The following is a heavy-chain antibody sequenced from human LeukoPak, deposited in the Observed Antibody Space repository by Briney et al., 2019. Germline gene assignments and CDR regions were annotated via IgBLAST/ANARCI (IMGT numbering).Heavy chain of an antibody. Sequence: ASVKVSFKASGYTFTDYYMHWVGQAPGQGREGMGWINPNSGGTNYAQKFQGWVTITRDTSISTAYMELSRLRSDDTAVYYCASGHGSVHDAFDIWGQGTMVTVSS. V-gene: IGHV1-2*04. CDR3: ASGHGSVHDAFDI. CDR2: INPNSGGT. D-gene: IGHD3-10*01. J-gene: IGHJ3*02. CDR1: GYTFTDYY.